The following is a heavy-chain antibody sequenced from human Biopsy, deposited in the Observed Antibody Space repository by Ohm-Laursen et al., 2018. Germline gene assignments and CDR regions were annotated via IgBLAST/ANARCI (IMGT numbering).Heavy chain of an antibody. D-gene: IGHD2-8*01. Sequence: ASVKVSCKTSSYTFTDCNIHWMRQAPGQGLEWLGYINCKTGATNYAQKFQGTVTMTRDTSISTAYLALGSLRSADTAIYYCARDPLNGHKHFDYWGQGSLVTVSS. CDR3: ARDPLNGHKHFDY. V-gene: IGHV1-2*02. CDR2: INCKTGAT. J-gene: IGHJ4*02. CDR1: SYTFTDCN.